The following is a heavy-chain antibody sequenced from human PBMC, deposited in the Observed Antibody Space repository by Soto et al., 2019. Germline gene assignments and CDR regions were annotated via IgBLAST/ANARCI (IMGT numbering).Heavy chain of an antibody. CDR3: TTGREGTICSSDYYYYGMDV. V-gene: IGHV3-15*01. Sequence: EVQLVESGGGLVKPGGSLRLSCAASGFTFSNAWMSWVRQAPGKGLEWVGRIKSKTDGGTTDYAAPVKGRFTISRDESKNTLYLQMNSLKTEDTAVYYCTTGREGTICSSDYYYYGMDVWCQETTVTVSS. CDR1: GFTFSNAW. D-gene: IGHD3-9*01. J-gene: IGHJ6*02. CDR2: IKSKTDGGTT.